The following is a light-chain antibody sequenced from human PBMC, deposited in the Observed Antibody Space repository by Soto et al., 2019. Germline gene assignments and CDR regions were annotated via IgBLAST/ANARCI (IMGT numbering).Light chain of an antibody. Sequence: EIVMTQSPATLSVSPGERATLSCRACQSVGSTYLAWYQQKPGQAPRLLIYGASNRATGIPDRFSGSGSGTDFTLTISRLEPEDFAVYYCQQYGSSGTFGQGTKVDIK. CDR2: GAS. CDR1: QSVGSTY. V-gene: IGKV3-20*01. CDR3: QQYGSSGT. J-gene: IGKJ1*01.